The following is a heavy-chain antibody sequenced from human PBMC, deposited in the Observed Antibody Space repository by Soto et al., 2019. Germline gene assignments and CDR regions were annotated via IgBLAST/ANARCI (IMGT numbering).Heavy chain of an antibody. CDR3: ARVREGGQQLVAYYFDY. V-gene: IGHV1-69*01. Sequence: QVQLVQSGAEVKKPGSSVKVSCKASGGTFSSYAISWVRQAPGQGLEWMGGIIPIFGTANYAQQFQGRVTITADESTSTAYMELSSLRSEDTAVYYCARVREGGQQLVAYYFDYWGQGTLVTVSS. J-gene: IGHJ4*02. CDR1: GGTFSSYA. CDR2: IIPIFGTA. D-gene: IGHD6-13*01.